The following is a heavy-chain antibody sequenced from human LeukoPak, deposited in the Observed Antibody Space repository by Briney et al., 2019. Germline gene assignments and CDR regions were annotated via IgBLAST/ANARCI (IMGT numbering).Heavy chain of an antibody. J-gene: IGHJ4*02. D-gene: IGHD3-22*01. Sequence: PGGSLRLSCAASGFTFTTYTMNWVRQAPGKGLEWMAVISYHRSNQYYADSMKGRFTISRDNSKSTLYLQMNSLRPEDTAVYYCASDPFDSSGYYPLDYWGQGTLVTVSS. V-gene: IGHV3-30-3*01. CDR3: ASDPFDSSGYYPLDY. CDR2: ISYHRSNQ. CDR1: GFTFTTYT.